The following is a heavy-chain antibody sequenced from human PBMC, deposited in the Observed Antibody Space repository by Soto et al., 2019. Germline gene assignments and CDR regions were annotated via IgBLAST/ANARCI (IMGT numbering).Heavy chain of an antibody. J-gene: IGHJ6*02. D-gene: IGHD6-6*01. CDR2: IYYTGST. Sequence: QVQLQESGPGLVKASETLSLTCTVSGGSISSYYWSWIRQPPGKGLEWIGFIYYTGSTNYNPSLRSRVTISVDTSKSQFSRKLSSVNAADTAVYFCARDKGPRRSYYGMDVWGQGTTVTVAS. CDR3: ARDKGPRRSYYGMDV. V-gene: IGHV4-59*01. CDR1: GGSISSYY.